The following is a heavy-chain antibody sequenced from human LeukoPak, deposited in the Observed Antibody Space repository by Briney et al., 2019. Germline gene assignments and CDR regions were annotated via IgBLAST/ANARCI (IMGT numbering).Heavy chain of an antibody. V-gene: IGHV3-7*01. J-gene: IGHJ6*03. Sequence: GGSLRLSCAASGFTMSSYWMSWVRQAPGKGLEWVANIKQDGSEKYYVDSVKGRFTISRDNAKNSLYLQMNSLRAEDTAVYYCAREGKITMVRGVIRYYYMDVWGKGTTVTISS. CDR3: AREGKITMVRGVIRYYYMDV. CDR1: GFTMSSYW. CDR2: IKQDGSEK. D-gene: IGHD3-10*01.